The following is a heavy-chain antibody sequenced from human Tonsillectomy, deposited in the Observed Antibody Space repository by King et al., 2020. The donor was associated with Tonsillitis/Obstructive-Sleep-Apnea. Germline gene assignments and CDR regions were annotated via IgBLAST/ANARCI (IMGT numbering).Heavy chain of an antibody. CDR2: INGNGDST. CDR3: ARNFGDPDY. CDR1: GFTFDDYG. Sequence: VQLVESGGGVVRPGGSLRLSCAASGFTFDDYGMSWVRHVPGKGLEWISGINGNGDSTSYADSVKGRFAIFRDNTRNSLYLQMNTLRAEDTAFYYCARNFGDPDYWGQGTLVTVSS. J-gene: IGHJ4*02. D-gene: IGHD4-17*01. V-gene: IGHV3-20*04.